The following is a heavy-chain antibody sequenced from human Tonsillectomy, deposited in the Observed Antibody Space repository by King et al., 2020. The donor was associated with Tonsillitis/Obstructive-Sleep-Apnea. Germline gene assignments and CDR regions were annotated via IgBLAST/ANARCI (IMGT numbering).Heavy chain of an antibody. CDR2: MYWDDDK. J-gene: IGHJ4*02. D-gene: IGHD3-10*01. Sequence: TLKESGPTLVKPTQTLTLTCTFSGFSLSTSGVGVGWIRQPPGKALEWLALMYWDDDKHSSPSLESRLTITKDTSKTQVVLTVTNLDPVDTATYYCAHRGSEIYYDYWGQGTLVTVSS. V-gene: IGHV2-5*02. CDR1: GFSLSTSGVG. CDR3: AHRGSEIYYDY.